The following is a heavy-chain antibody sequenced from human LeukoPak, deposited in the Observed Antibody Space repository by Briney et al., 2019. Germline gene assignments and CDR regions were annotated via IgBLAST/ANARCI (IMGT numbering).Heavy chain of an antibody. Sequence: ASVKVSCKTSGYTFPSYDINWVRQATGQGLEWMGWMNPNSGNTGYAQKIQGRVTITRNTSITTAYMELSSLTSEDTAVYYCARGPKWSGSYYYFDYWGQGTLVTVSS. CDR2: MNPNSGNT. CDR1: GYTFPSYD. CDR3: ARGPKWSGSYYYFDY. J-gene: IGHJ4*02. V-gene: IGHV1-8*01. D-gene: IGHD1-26*01.